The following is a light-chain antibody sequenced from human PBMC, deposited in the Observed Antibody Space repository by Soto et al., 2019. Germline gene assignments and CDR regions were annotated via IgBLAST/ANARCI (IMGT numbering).Light chain of an antibody. CDR2: GNN. Sequence: QSVLTQPPSVSGAPGQRVTLSCTGSSSNSGAGYDVHWYQQLPGTAPRILKYGNNNRPSGVPDRISGSKSGTSASLAITGLQAEDEADYYCQSYDYSLSDYVFGTGTKLTV. CDR1: SSNSGAGYD. CDR3: QSYDYSLSDYV. V-gene: IGLV1-40*01. J-gene: IGLJ1*01.